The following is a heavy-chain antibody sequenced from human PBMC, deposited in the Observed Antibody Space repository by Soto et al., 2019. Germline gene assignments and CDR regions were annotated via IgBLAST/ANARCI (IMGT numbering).Heavy chain of an antibody. Sequence: QVQLQQWGAGLLKPSETLSFNCAVYGGSFSGYYWSWIRQPTGKGLEWSGEINHRGRINYNPSLKSRVPMSVDTSKNQFSLKLNSVTAADTAVFYCARGSRMRIPAASGRDYYYHGLDVWGQGTAVTVSS. CDR3: ARGSRMRIPAASGRDYYYHGLDV. CDR2: INHRGRI. D-gene: IGHD2-15*01. CDR1: GGSFSGYY. V-gene: IGHV4-34*01. J-gene: IGHJ6*02.